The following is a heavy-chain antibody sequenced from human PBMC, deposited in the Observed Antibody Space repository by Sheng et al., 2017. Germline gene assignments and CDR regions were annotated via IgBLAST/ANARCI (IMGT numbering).Heavy chain of an antibody. Sequence: QVQLVESGGGLVKPGGSLRLSCAASGFTFSDYYMSWIRQAPGKGLEWVSYISSSSSYTNYADSVKGRFTISRDNAKNSLYLQMNSLRAEDTAVYYCARVDTTGDYAFDIWGQGTMVTVSS. CDR2: ISSSSSYT. V-gene: IGHV3-11*05. J-gene: IGHJ3*02. CDR3: ARVDTTGDYAFDI. D-gene: IGHD7-27*01. CDR1: GFTFSDYY.